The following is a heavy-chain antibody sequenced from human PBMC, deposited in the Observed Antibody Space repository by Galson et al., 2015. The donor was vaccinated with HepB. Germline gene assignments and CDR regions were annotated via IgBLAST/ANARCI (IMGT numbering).Heavy chain of an antibody. CDR2: IYPGDSDT. Sequence: QSGAEVKKPGESLKISCRGSGYSFSTYWIAWVRQMPGKGLEWMGIIYPGDSDTRYSPSFQGQVTISVDKSISTAYLQWSSLKASDTAMYYCARHGMGSGGSSGYYCAMDVWGQGTTVTVSS. CDR1: GYSFSTYW. J-gene: IGHJ6*02. V-gene: IGHV5-51*01. D-gene: IGHD2-15*01. CDR3: ARHGMGSGGSSGYYCAMDV.